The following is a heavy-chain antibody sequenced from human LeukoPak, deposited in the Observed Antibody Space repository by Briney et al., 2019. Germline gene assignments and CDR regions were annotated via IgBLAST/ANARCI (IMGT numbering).Heavy chain of an antibody. CDR1: GFTFSSYG. CDR2: ISYDGSNK. J-gene: IGHJ3*02. CDR3: VFEGRADAFDI. D-gene: IGHD3-10*01. Sequence: GGSLRLSCAASGFTFSSYGMHWVRQAQGKGLEWVAVISYDGSNKYYADSVKGRFTISRDNSKNTLYLQMNSLRAEDTAVYYCVFEGRADAFDIWGQGTMVTVSS. V-gene: IGHV3-30*03.